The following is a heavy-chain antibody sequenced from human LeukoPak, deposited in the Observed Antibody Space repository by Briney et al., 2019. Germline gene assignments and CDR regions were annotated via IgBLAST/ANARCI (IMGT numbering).Heavy chain of an antibody. CDR2: ISSSSSYI. D-gene: IGHD6-13*01. CDR3: ARGLWQQLVPSDY. V-gene: IGHV3-21*01. J-gene: IGHJ4*02. Sequence: GGSLRLSCAASGFTFRTSWMNWVRQAPGKGLEWVSSISSSSSYIYYADSVKGRFTISRDNAKNSLYLQMSSLRAEDTAVYYCARGLWQQLVPSDYWGQGTLVTVSS. CDR1: GFTFRTSW.